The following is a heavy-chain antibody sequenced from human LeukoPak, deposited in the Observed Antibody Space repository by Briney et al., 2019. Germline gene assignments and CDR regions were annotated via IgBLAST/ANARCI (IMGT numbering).Heavy chain of an antibody. V-gene: IGHV3-7*01. Sequence: PGGSLRLSCAASGFTFSSYWMSWVRQAPGKGLEWVANIKQDGSEKYYVDSVKGRFTISRDNAKNSLYLQMNSLRAEDTAVYYCARAPPTEPNYYGMDVWGQGTTVTVSS. CDR3: ARAPPTEPNYYGMDV. J-gene: IGHJ6*02. CDR1: GFTFSSYW. D-gene: IGHD4-11*01. CDR2: IKQDGSEK.